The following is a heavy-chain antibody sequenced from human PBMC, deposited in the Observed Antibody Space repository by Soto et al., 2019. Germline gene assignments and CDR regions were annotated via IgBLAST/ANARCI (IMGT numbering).Heavy chain of an antibody. J-gene: IGHJ4*02. D-gene: IGHD2-15*01. Sequence: QVQLVQSGAEVKKPGSSVKVSCKASGGTFSSYALSWVRQAPGQGLEWMGGIIPIFGTANYAQKYQGRVPITADEYTSTAYMERSSLRSEDTAVYSCASWGGRVGYWFQGTMVTVSS. V-gene: IGHV1-69*01. CDR1: GGTFSSYA. CDR2: IIPIFGTA. CDR3: ASWGGRVGY.